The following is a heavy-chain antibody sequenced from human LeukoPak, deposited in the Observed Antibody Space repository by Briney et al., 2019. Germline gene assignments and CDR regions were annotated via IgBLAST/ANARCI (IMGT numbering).Heavy chain of an antibody. CDR3: ARVASLPYYHDSSGYDY. CDR1: GYTFTSYD. J-gene: IGHJ4*02. CDR2: MNPNSGNT. Sequence: ASVKVSCKASGYTFTSYDINWVRQATGQGLEWMGWMNPNSGNTGYAQKFQGRVTMTRNTSISTAYMELSSLRSEDTAVYYCARVASLPYYHDSSGYDYWGQGTLVTVSS. V-gene: IGHV1-8*01. D-gene: IGHD3-22*01.